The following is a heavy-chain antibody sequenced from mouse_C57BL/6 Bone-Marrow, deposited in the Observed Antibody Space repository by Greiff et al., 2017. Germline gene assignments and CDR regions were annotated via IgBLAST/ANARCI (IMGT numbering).Heavy chain of an antibody. CDR2: IDPETGGT. V-gene: IGHV1-15*01. CDR1: GYTFTDYE. CDR3: TGWLLPYWYFDV. J-gene: IGHJ1*03. Sequence: QVQLQQSGAELVRPGASVTLSCKASGYTFTDYEMHWVKQTPVHGLEWIGAIDPETGGTAYNQKFKGKAILTADKSSSTAYMELRSLTSEDSAVFYCTGWLLPYWYFDVWGTGTTVTVSS. D-gene: IGHD2-3*01.